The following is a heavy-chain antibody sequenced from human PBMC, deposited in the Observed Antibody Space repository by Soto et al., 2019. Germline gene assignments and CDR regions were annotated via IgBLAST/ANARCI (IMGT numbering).Heavy chain of an antibody. CDR1: GFTFNPYA. Sequence: EVQLLESGGGLAQPGGSLRLSCAASGFTFNPYAMNWVRQAPGKGLEWVSTIRGSGAGTYYADSVKGRFTISRDNSKNTLYLQMNSLRAEDTAVSFCAKGFGISWQYYFDYWGKGTLVTVSS. D-gene: IGHD6-13*01. CDR3: AKGFGISWQYYFDY. CDR2: IRGSGAGT. V-gene: IGHV3-23*01. J-gene: IGHJ4*02.